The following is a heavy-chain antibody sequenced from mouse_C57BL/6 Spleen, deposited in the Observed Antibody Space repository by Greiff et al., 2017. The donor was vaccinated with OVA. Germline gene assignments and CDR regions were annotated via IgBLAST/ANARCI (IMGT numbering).Heavy chain of an antibody. CDR1: GYTFTSYW. V-gene: IGHV1-69*01. J-gene: IGHJ2*01. CDR2: IDPSDSYT. Sequence: QVQLQQPGAELVMPGASVKLSCKASGYTFTSYWMHWVKQRPGQGLEWIGEIDPSDSYTNYNQKFTGKSTLTVDKSSSTAYMQLSSLTSGDSAVYYCAITTVVAGFDYWGQGTTLTVSS. D-gene: IGHD1-1*01. CDR3: AITTVVAGFDY.